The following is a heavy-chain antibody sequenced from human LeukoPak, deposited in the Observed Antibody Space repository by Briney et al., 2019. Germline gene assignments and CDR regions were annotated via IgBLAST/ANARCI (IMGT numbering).Heavy chain of an antibody. V-gene: IGHV4-38-2*02. CDR2: IYHSGIT. CDR1: DYSISSGYGYY. J-gene: IGHJ6*03. CDR3: ARVWGGEFYHYMDV. D-gene: IGHD3-10*01. Sequence: SETLSLTCTVSDYSISSGYGYYWGWIRQPPGKGLEWIGNIYHSGITYYNHFNSSLKSRVTISVDTSKNQFSLKLSSVSAADTAVYYCARVWGGEFYHYMDVWGKGTTVTISS.